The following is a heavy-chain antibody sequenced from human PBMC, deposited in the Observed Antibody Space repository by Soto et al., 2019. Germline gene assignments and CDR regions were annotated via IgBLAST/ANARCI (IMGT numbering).Heavy chain of an antibody. J-gene: IGHJ4*02. V-gene: IGHV3-30*18. D-gene: IGHD6-19*01. Sequence: QVQLVESGGGVVQPERSLGLSCAASGFTFRSYGMHWVRQAPGKGLEWVAAISADGIDKYYADSVKGRFTISRDNSKNDLYLQMSSLRPEDTAVYYCAQGTAVARQHFANWGQGTMVTV. CDR3: AQGTAVARQHFAN. CDR2: ISADGIDK. CDR1: GFTFRSYG.